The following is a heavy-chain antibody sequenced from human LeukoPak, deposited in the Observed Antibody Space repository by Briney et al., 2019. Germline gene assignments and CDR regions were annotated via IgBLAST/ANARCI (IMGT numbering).Heavy chain of an antibody. Sequence: SETLSLTCTVSGGFITSSSYYWGWIRQPPGKGLEWIGSIYYSGSTYYNPSLKSRVTISVDTSKNQFSLKLSSVTAADTAVYYCARKEVPAAMKSYDYWGQGTLVTVSS. D-gene: IGHD2-2*01. CDR1: GGFITSSSYY. J-gene: IGHJ4*02. CDR2: IYYSGST. CDR3: ARKEVPAAMKSYDY. V-gene: IGHV4-39*01.